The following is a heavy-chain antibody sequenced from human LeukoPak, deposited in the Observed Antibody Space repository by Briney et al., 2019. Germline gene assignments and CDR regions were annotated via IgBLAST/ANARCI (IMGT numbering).Heavy chain of an antibody. V-gene: IGHV1-69*04. CDR1: GGTFSSYA. D-gene: IGHD3-10*01. Sequence: GSSVKVSCKASGGTFSSYAISWVRQAPGQGLEWMGRIIPILGIANYEKKFQGRVTITADKSTSTAYMELSSLRSEDTAVYYCARGGTMVRGVITHLGAFDIWGQGTMVTVSS. CDR2: IIPILGIA. J-gene: IGHJ3*02. CDR3: ARGGTMVRGVITHLGAFDI.